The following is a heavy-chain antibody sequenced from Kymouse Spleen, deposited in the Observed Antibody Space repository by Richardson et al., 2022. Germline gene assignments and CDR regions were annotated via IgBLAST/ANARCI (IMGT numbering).Heavy chain of an antibody. V-gene: IGHV3-9*01. CDR2: ISWNSGSI. D-gene: IGHD6-19*01. CDR3: AKGAAGYSSGWCDY. Sequence: EVQLVESGGGLVQPGRSLRLSCAASGFTFDDYAMHWVRQAPGKGLEWVSGISWNSGSIGYADSVKGRFTISRDNAKNSLYLQMNSLRAEDTALYYCAKGAAGYSSGWCDYWGQGTLVTVSS. J-gene: IGHJ4*02. CDR1: GFTFDDYA.